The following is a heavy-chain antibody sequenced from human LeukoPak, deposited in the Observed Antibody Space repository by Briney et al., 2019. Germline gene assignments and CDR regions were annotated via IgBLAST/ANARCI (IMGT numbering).Heavy chain of an antibody. CDR2: ISYSGSTT. V-gene: IGHV4-39*01. J-gene: IGHJ4*02. CDR3: VRRTSGSYSDY. D-gene: IGHD1-26*01. Sequence: SDYWMSWVRQPPGKGLEWIATISYSGSTTSYNPSLKSRVTISVDTSKNQFSLKLNSVTAADTAVYYCVRRTSGSYSDYWGQGTLVTVSS. CDR1: SDY.